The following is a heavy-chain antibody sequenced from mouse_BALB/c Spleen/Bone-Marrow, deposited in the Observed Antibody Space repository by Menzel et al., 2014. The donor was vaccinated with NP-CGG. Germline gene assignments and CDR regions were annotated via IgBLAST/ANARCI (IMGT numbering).Heavy chain of an antibody. CDR3: AKGGNYRYDFDY. CDR1: GYTFTSYV. V-gene: IGHV1-14*01. J-gene: IGHJ2*01. D-gene: IGHD2-14*01. Sequence: VQLKDSGPELVKPGASVKMSCKASGYTFTSYVMHWVKQKPGQGPEWIGYINPYNDGTKYNEKFKGMATLTSDRSSSTAYMELSSLTSEDSAVYYCAKGGNYRYDFDYWGQGTTLTVSS. CDR2: INPYNDGT.